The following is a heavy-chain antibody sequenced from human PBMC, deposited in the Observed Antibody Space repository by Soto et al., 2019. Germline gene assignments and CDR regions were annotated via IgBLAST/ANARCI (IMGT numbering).Heavy chain of an antibody. V-gene: IGHV3-23*01. D-gene: IGHD3-22*01. CDR1: GFAFSSFA. Sequence: EVQLLESGGGLVQPGGSLRVSCAASGFAFSSFAMTWVRQAPGKGLEWVSAIGSGGVKTFYADSVKGRFTISRDDSKNTLFLQMNSLRAEDTAVYYCAKYYYDNTGSRGAYDIWGQGTMVTVPS. CDR2: IGSGGVKT. J-gene: IGHJ3*02. CDR3: AKYYYDNTGSRGAYDI.